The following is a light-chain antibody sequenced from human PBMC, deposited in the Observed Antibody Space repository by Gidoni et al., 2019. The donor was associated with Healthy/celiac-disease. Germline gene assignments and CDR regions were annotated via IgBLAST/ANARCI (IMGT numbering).Light chain of an antibody. V-gene: IGKV4-1*01. Sequence: DIVMTQSPDFLAVSLGERATINCKSSQSVLYSSNNKNYLAWYQQKPGQPPKLLIYWASTRESGVPDRFSGSGSGTDFTLTISSLQAEDVAVYCCQQYYRTPSTFXQXTKVEIK. CDR3: QQYYRTPST. CDR1: QSVLYSSNNKNY. J-gene: IGKJ1*01. CDR2: WAS.